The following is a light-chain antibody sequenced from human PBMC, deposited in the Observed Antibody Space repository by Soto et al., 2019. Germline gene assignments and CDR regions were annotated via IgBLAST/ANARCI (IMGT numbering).Light chain of an antibody. V-gene: IGLV1-51*01. J-gene: IGLJ2*01. CDR1: SSNIGNNY. CDR3: ATWDSSLSAVV. Sequence: QSVLTQPPSVSATPGQTVTISCFGSSSNIGNNYVSWYQQFPGAAPKLLIYDNYWRPSGIPDRFSASKSGTSATLGITGLQTGDEADYYCATWDSSLSAVVVGGGTKLTVL. CDR2: DNY.